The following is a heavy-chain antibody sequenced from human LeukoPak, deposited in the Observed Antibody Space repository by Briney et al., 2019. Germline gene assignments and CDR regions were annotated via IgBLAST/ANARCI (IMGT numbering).Heavy chain of an antibody. J-gene: IGHJ4*02. CDR2: ISAYNGNT. CDR3: ARGAKTNLIDY. Sequence: ASVKVSCKASGYTFTSYGISWVRQAPGQGLEWMGWISAYNGNTNYAQKFQGRVTITRDTSASTAYMELSSLRSEDTAVYYCARGAKTNLIDYWGQGTLVTVSS. V-gene: IGHV1-18*01. D-gene: IGHD2-8*01. CDR1: GYTFTSYG.